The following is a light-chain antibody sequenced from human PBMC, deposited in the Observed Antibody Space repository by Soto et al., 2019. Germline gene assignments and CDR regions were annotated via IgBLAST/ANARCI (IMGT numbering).Light chain of an antibody. CDR3: QQSYKTQWT. V-gene: IGKV1-39*01. CDR2: AAS. J-gene: IGKJ1*01. CDR1: QDISSY. Sequence: DIQMTQSPSSLSASLGDRVTITCRANQDISSYLIWYQHKLGQAPKLLIHAASTLASGVPSRFSGSESGTAFTLTISGLEHEDSATYYCQQSYKTQWTFAQGTKVEIK.